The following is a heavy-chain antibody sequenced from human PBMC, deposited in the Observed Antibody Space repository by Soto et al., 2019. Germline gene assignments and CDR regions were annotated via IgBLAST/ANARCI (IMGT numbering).Heavy chain of an antibody. CDR2: IIPIFGTA. J-gene: IGHJ6*02. CDR3: ASPLPIAAAGHYYYYGMDV. CDR1: GGTFSSYA. Sequence: GASVKVSCKASGGTFSSYAISWVRQAPGQGLEWMGGIIPIFGTANYAQKFQGRVTITADESTSTAYMELSSLRSEDTAVYYCASPLPIAAAGHYYYYGMDVWGQGTTVTVSS. D-gene: IGHD6-13*01. V-gene: IGHV1-69*13.